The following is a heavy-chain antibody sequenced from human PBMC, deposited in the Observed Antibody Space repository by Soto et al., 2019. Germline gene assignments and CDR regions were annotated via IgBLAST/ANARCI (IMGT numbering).Heavy chain of an antibody. V-gene: IGHV3-21*01. CDR3: AKDLGTAAGVFDY. CDR2: ISSSSNYI. CDR1: GFSFSDYS. D-gene: IGHD6-13*01. Sequence: EVQLVESGGGLVKPGGSLRLSCAASGFSFSDYSMNWVRQAPGKGLEWVSSISSSSNYIYYGASVKDRFTISRDNTKNSLKRQMNILMAGDTAVYLCAKDLGTAAGVFDYWGQGTLVTVSS. J-gene: IGHJ4*02.